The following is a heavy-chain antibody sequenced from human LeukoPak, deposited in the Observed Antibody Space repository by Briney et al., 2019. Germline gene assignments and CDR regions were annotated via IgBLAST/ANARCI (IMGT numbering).Heavy chain of an antibody. CDR3: ARHAPQANYGDHVFDH. Sequence: GESLKISCKGSGYSFTSYWISWVRQMPGKGLEWVGRIDPSDSYTNYSPSFQGHVTISADKSISTAYLQWSSLKASDTAMYYCARHAPQANYGDHVFDHWGQGTLVTVSS. D-gene: IGHD4-17*01. J-gene: IGHJ4*02. CDR2: IDPSDSYT. CDR1: GYSFTSYW. V-gene: IGHV5-10-1*01.